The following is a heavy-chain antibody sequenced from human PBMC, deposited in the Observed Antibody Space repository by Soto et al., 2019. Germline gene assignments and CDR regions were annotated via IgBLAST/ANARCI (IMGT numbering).Heavy chain of an antibody. D-gene: IGHD6-19*01. CDR1: GFTFSTYA. CDR3: AKERSSGWCFDD. CDR2: ISGSGGTA. J-gene: IGHJ4*02. V-gene: IGHV3-23*01. Sequence: PGGSLRLSCAASGFTFSTYAMTWVRQAPGKGLEWVSCISGSGGTAYYADSVKGRFTISRDNSKGSLFLQMSNVRAEDSAVYYCAKERSSGWCFDDWGQGTRVTISS.